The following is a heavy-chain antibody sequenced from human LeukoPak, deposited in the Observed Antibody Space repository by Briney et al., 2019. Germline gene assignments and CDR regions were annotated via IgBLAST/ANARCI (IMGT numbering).Heavy chain of an antibody. J-gene: IGHJ1*01. CDR1: GGTFSGYY. V-gene: IGHV4-34*08. Sequence: SETLSLTCAVYGGTFSGYYWSWIRQPPGKGLDWIGEINHSGSTNYNPSLKSRVTISVDRSKNQFSLKLSSVTAADTAVYYCAGAPLSVAGSEYFQHWGQGTLVTVSS. CDR2: INHSGST. CDR3: AGAPLSVAGSEYFQH. D-gene: IGHD6-19*01.